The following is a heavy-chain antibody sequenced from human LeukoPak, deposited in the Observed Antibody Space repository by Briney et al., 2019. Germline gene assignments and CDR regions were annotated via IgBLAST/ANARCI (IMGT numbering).Heavy chain of an antibody. CDR1: GYTFTSYY. CDR3: AREYYYGSGNYYNRIDY. V-gene: IGHV1-2*02. D-gene: IGHD3-10*01. Sequence: ASVKVSCKASGYTFTSYYMHWVRQAPGQGLEWMGWIDPNSGGTNYAQKFQGRVTMTRDTSISTAYMVLNRLRSDDTAVYYCAREYYYGSGNYYNRIDYWGQGTLVTVSS. CDR2: IDPNSGGT. J-gene: IGHJ4*02.